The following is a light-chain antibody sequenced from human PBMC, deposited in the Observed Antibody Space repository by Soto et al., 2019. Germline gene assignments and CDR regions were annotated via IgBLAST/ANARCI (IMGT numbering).Light chain of an antibody. Sequence: AIRMTQSPSSFSASTGDRVTITCRASQGISSYLAWYQQKPGKAPKLXIYAASTLQSGVPSRFSGSGSGTDFTLTISCLQSEDFANYYCQQYNSYSSYTFGQGTKVDIK. J-gene: IGKJ2*01. CDR2: AAS. V-gene: IGKV1-8*01. CDR1: QGISSY. CDR3: QQYNSYSSYT.